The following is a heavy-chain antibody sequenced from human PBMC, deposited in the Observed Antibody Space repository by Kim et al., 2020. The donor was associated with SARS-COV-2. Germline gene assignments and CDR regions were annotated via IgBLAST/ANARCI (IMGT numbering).Heavy chain of an antibody. CDR2: IGDSGLRT. CDR3: EASDY. Sequence: IGDSGLRTHYAVSVKGRFTISRDNSRSTLFLQMNYLRAEDTAIYYCEASDYWGQGSLVTVSS. V-gene: IGHV3-23*01. J-gene: IGHJ4*02.